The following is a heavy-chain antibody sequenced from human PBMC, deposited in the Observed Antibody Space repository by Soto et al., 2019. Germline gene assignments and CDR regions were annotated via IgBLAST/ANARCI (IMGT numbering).Heavy chain of an antibody. CDR2: ISSSGSTI. V-gene: IGHV3-11*01. Sequence: GGSLRLSCAASGFTFSDYYMSWIRQAPGKGLEWVSYISSSGSTIYYADSVKGRFTISRDNAKNSLYLQMNSLRAEDTAVYYCARFQLAARLTPHYYYGMDVWGQGTTVTVSS. CDR3: ARFQLAARLTPHYYYGMDV. CDR1: GFTFSDYY. J-gene: IGHJ6*02. D-gene: IGHD6-6*01.